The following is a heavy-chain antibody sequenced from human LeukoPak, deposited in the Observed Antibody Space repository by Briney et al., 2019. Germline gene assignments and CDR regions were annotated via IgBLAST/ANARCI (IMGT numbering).Heavy chain of an antibody. CDR2: ISSSSSTI. Sequence: GGSLRLSCAASGFTFSSYSMNWVRQAPGKGLEWVSYISSSSSTIYYADSVKGRFTISRDNAKNSLYLQMNSLRAEDTAVYYCARVVIAAAGTLIYYYYYMDVWGKGTTVTVSS. CDR3: ARVVIAAAGTLIYYYYYMDV. J-gene: IGHJ6*03. V-gene: IGHV3-48*01. D-gene: IGHD6-13*01. CDR1: GFTFSSYS.